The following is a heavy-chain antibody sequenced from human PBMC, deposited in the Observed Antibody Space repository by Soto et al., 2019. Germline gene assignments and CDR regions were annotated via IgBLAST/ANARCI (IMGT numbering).Heavy chain of an antibody. CDR1: GFTFSSYG. Sequence: QVQLVESGGGVVQPGRSLRLSCAASGFTFSSYGMHWVRQAPGKGLEWVAVIWYDGSNKYYADSVKGRFTISRDNSKNTLYLQRNSLRAEDTAGYYCARGVAAAWGLDYWGQGTLVTVSS. CDR3: ARGVAAAWGLDY. D-gene: IGHD6-13*01. V-gene: IGHV3-33*01. J-gene: IGHJ4*02. CDR2: IWYDGSNK.